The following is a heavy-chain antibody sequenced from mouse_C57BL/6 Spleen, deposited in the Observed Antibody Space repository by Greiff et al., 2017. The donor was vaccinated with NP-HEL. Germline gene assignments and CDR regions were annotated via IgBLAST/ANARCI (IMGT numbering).Heavy chain of an antibody. CDR1: GYTFTSYW. CDR2: IYPSDSET. CDR3: AREDYYGSSYEYFDV. Sequence: QVQLQQPGAELVRPGSSVKLSCKASGYTFTSYWMDWVKQRPGQGLEWIGNIYPSDSETHYNQKFKDKATLTVDKSSSTAYMQLSSLTSEDSAVYYCAREDYYGSSYEYFDVWGTGTTVTVSS. D-gene: IGHD1-1*01. V-gene: IGHV1-61*01. J-gene: IGHJ1*03.